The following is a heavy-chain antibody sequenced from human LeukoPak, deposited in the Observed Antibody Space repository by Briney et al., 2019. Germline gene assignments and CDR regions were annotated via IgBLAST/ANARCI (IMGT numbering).Heavy chain of an antibody. CDR2: IIPIFGTA. D-gene: IGHD3-10*01. V-gene: IGHV1-69*13. CDR1: GGTFSSYA. CDR3: ARGSGSYYHDAFDI. Sequence: SVKVSCKASGGTFSSYAISWVRQAPGQGLEWMGGIIPIFGTANYAQKFQGRVTITADESTSTAYMELSSLRSGDTAVYYCARGSGSYYHDAFDIWGQGTMVTVSS. J-gene: IGHJ3*02.